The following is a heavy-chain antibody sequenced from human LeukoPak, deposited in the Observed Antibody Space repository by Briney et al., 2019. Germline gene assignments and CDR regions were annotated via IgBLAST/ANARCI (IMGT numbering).Heavy chain of an antibody. J-gene: IGHJ4*02. Sequence: GRSLRLSCAASGFTFSSYGMQWVRQAPGKGLEWVAVIWYDGSNKYYADSVKGRFTISRDNSKNTLYLQMNSLRAEDTAVYYCAKDRGEMATITFDYWGQGTLVTVSS. CDR1: GFTFSSYG. CDR3: AKDRGEMATITFDY. V-gene: IGHV3-33*06. D-gene: IGHD5-24*01. CDR2: IWYDGSNK.